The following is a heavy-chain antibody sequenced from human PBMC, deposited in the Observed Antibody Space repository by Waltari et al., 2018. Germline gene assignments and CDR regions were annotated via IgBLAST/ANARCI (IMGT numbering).Heavy chain of an antibody. CDR1: GVSLNTSGVS. D-gene: IGHD6-19*01. CDR2: IYWNGDK. Sequence: QISLKESGPTMVKSTQTLTLTCAISGVSLNTSGVSVAWIRQPPGKALEFLALIYWNGDKRLSPSLKGRLAITKDTSENQVVLTLTNTDPVDTATYYCAHKSSDWPDFDYWGQGTLVTVSS. CDR3: AHKSSDWPDFDY. V-gene: IGHV2-5*01. J-gene: IGHJ4*02.